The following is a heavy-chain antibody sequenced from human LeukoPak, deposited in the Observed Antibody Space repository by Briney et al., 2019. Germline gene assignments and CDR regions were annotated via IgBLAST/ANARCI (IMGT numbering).Heavy chain of an antibody. D-gene: IGHD6-19*01. CDR3: AKDKVAVAVYYYYGMDV. V-gene: IGHV3-30*18. Sequence: PGGSLRLSCAASGFTFSSYSMNWVRQAPGKGLEWVAVISYDGSNKYYADSVKGRFTISRDNSKNTLYLQMNSLRAEDTAVYYCAKDKVAVAVYYYYGMDVWGQGTTVTVSS. CDR2: ISYDGSNK. J-gene: IGHJ6*02. CDR1: GFTFSSYS.